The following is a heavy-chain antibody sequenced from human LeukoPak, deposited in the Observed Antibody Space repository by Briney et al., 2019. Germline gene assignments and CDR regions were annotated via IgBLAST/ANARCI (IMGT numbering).Heavy chain of an antibody. CDR1: GGSISSSSYY. D-gene: IGHD3-22*01. CDR2: IYYTRST. Sequence: SETLSLTCTVSGGSISSSSYYWGWIRQPPGKGLEWIGSIYYTRSTYYNPSLKSRVTICVDTSENQFSLKLTSVTAADTAVYYCARGVTMIVVVIHDWYFDLWGRGTLVTVSS. V-gene: IGHV4-39*01. CDR3: ARGVTMIVVVIHDWYFDL. J-gene: IGHJ2*01.